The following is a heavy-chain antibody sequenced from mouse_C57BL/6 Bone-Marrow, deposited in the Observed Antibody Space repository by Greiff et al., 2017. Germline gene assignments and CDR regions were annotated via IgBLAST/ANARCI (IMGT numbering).Heavy chain of an antibody. CDR2: IYPRSGNT. D-gene: IGHD1-1*01. CDR1: GYTFTSYG. J-gene: IGHJ1*03. V-gene: IGHV1-81*01. Sequence: QVQLQQSGAELARPGASVKLSCKASGYTFTSYGISWVKQRTGQGLEWIGEIYPRSGNTYYNEKFKGKATLTADKSSSTAYMELRSLTSEDSAVYFCARRDYGSSYVSWYVDVWGTGTTVTVSS. CDR3: ARRDYGSSYVSWYVDV.